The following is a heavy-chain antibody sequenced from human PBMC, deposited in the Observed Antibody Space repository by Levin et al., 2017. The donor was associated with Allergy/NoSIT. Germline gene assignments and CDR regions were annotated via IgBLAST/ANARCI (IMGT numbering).Heavy chain of an antibody. D-gene: IGHD3-9*01. J-gene: IGHJ3*02. Sequence: GESLKISCAVSGFTFSSYWMHWVRQAPGKGLVWVSRINSDGTITNYADSVKGRFTISRDNAKNTLYLQMNSLRAEDTAVYYCARDMAHYDILTGYQYSSDGFDIWGQGTMVTVSS. CDR2: INSDGTIT. V-gene: IGHV3-74*01. CDR1: GFTFSSYW. CDR3: ARDMAHYDILTGYQYSSDGFDI.